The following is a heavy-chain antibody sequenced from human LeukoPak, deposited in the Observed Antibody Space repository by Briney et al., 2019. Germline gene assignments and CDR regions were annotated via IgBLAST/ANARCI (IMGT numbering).Heavy chain of an antibody. Sequence: GASLRLSCAASGFTFSSYAMHWVRQAPGKGLEWVAAISYDGTNTYYTDSAKGRFTISRDNSKNTLYLQMNSLRAEDTAVYSCARGRYTGYDSGYFDYWGQGILVTVSS. CDR2: ISYDGTNT. J-gene: IGHJ4*02. D-gene: IGHD5-12*01. CDR3: ARGRYTGYDSGYFDY. V-gene: IGHV3-30*04. CDR1: GFTFSSYA.